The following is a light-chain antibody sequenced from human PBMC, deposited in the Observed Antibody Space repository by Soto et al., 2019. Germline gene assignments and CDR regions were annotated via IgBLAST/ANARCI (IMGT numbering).Light chain of an antibody. CDR2: GAS. J-gene: IGKJ5*01. V-gene: IGKV3D-20*02. CDR1: QSVSNNY. Sequence: ESVLTQSPGTLSLSPGERATLSCRASQSVSNNYLAWYQQKPGQAPRLLIYGASNRATGIPDRFSGSGSGTDFTLTISRLEPEDFAVYYCQQRSDAVTFGQGTRLEIK. CDR3: QQRSDAVT.